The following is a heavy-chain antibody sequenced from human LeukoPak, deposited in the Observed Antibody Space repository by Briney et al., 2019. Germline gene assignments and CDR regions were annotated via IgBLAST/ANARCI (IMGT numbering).Heavy chain of an antibody. CDR1: GFTFSSYA. CDR3: AAGQDYYYYYGMDV. CDR2: ISGSGGST. J-gene: IGHJ6*02. Sequence: GGSLRLSCAASGFTFSSYAMSWVRQAPGKGLEWVSAISGSGGSTYYADSVKGRFTISRDNSKNTLYLQMNSLRAEDTAVYYCAAGQDYYYYYGMDVWGQGTMVTVSS. V-gene: IGHV3-23*01. D-gene: IGHD6-13*01.